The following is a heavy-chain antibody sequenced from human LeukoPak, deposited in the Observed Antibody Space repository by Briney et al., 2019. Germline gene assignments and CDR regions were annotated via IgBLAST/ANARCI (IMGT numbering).Heavy chain of an antibody. D-gene: IGHD3-3*01. Sequence: GRSLRLSCAASGFTFSSYGMHWVRQAPGKGLEWVAVISYDGSNKYYADSVKGRFTISRDNSKNTLYLQMNSLRAEDTAVYYCAKSSEYPGVEYYYYGMDVWGQGTTVTVSS. CDR1: GFTFSSYG. CDR3: AKSSEYPGVEYYYYGMDV. CDR2: ISYDGSNK. V-gene: IGHV3-30*18. J-gene: IGHJ6*02.